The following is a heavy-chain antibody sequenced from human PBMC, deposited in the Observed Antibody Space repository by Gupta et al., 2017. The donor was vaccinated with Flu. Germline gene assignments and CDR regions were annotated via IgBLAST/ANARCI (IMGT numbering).Heavy chain of an antibody. V-gene: IGHV3-21*01. CDR2: ISSSSSYI. D-gene: IGHD3-3*01. J-gene: IGHJ4*02. Sequence: EVQLVESGGGLVKPGGSLRLSGAASGFTFSSYSMNWVRQAPGKGLEWVSSISSSSSYIYYADSVKGRFTISRDNAKNSLYLQMNSLRAEDTAVYYCARAYPSYDFWSGYDYWGQGTLVTVSS. CDR3: ARAYPSYDFWSGYDY. CDR1: GFTFSSYS.